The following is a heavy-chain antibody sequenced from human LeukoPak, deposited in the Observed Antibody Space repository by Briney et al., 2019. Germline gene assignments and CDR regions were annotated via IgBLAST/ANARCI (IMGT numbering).Heavy chain of an antibody. CDR2: IYHSGST. V-gene: IGHV4-38-2*01. Sequence: PSETLSLTCAVSGYSISSGYSWGWIRQPPGKGLEWIGSIYHSGSTYYNPSLKNRVTMSVDTSKNQFSLNLSSVTAADTAVYYRARVGKGNYPVQNLDYWGQGTLVTVSS. CDR1: GYSISSGYS. D-gene: IGHD3-22*01. CDR3: ARVGKGNYPVQNLDY. J-gene: IGHJ4*02.